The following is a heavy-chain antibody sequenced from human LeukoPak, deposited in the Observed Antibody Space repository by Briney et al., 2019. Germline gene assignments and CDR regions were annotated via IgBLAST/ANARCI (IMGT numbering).Heavy chain of an antibody. Sequence: GGSLRLSCAASGFTFSSYAMHWVRQAPGKGLEWVAVISYDGSNKYYADSVKGRFTISRDNSKNTLYLQMNSLRAEDTAVYYCAGGHDYTYYYYYMDVWGKGTTVTVSS. CDR1: GFTFSSYA. V-gene: IGHV3-30-3*01. CDR3: AGGHDYTYYYYYMDV. CDR2: ISYDGSNK. J-gene: IGHJ6*03. D-gene: IGHD4-11*01.